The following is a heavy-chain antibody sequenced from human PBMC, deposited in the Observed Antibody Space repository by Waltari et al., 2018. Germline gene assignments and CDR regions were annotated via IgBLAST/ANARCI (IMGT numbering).Heavy chain of an antibody. J-gene: IGHJ4*02. CDR1: GGSISRYY. V-gene: IGHV4-4*07. D-gene: IGHD6-19*01. Sequence: QVQLQESGPGLVKPSETMSLPCTASGGSISRYYWSWIRQPAGKGLEWIGRIYSSGSTNYNPSLRSRVTMSVDTSKNQFSLKLNSVTAADTAVYYCARDWAAVADYYFDYWGQGTLVTVSS. CDR2: IYSSGST. CDR3: ARDWAAVADYYFDY.